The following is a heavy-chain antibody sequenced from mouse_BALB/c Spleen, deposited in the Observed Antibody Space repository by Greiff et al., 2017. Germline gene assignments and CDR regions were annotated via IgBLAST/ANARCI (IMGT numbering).Heavy chain of an antibody. CDR2: INPSNGGT. J-gene: IGHJ4*01. CDR1: GYTFTSYY. V-gene: IGHV1S81*02. CDR3: TVYYAPYAMDY. D-gene: IGHD2-1*01. Sequence: VQLQQSGAELVKPGASVKLSCKASGYTFTSYYMYWVKQRPGQGLEWIGEINPSNGGTNFNEKFKSKATLTVDKSSSTAYMQLSSLTSEDSAVYCCTVYYAPYAMDYWGQGTSVTVSS.